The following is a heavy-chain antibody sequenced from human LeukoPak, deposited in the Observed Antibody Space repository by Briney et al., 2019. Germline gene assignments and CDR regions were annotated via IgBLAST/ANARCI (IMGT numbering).Heavy chain of an antibody. D-gene: IGHD2-15*01. J-gene: IGHJ5*01. V-gene: IGHV3-48*01. CDR1: GFNFCSYS. CDR3: IKDMGYCSGGSCYRWFDS. CDR2: IRTILSII. Sequence: GGSLSLSCAPSGFNFCSYSMSWVRQAPGEGLEWVLYIRTILSIIYYAEPVKGRFTSSRDDAKNSVSLQMNSLRAEDTAVYYCIKDMGYCSGGSCYRWFDSWGQGTLVTVSS.